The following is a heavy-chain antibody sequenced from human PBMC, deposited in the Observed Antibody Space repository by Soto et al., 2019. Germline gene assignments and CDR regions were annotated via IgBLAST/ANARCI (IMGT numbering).Heavy chain of an antibody. J-gene: IGHJ4*02. Sequence: GGSRRLSCAASEFTFSSYWMCWVRQAPGKGLEWVANIKQDRGEKYYVDSVKGRFTISRDNAKNSLYLQMNNLRAEDTAVYYCARVGETFDYWGQGTLVTVSS. CDR3: ARVGETFDY. V-gene: IGHV3-7*03. CDR1: EFTFSSYW. CDR2: IKQDRGEK.